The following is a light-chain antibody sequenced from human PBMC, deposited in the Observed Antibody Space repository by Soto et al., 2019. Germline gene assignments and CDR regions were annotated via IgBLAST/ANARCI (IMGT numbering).Light chain of an antibody. CDR1: QSVRSY. CDR3: QQRSAWPYT. J-gene: IGKJ2*01. CDR2: DAS. V-gene: IGKV3-11*01. Sequence: EVVLTQSPATLSLSPGERATLTCRASQSVRSYLAWYQQKPGQSPRLLLDDASSRATGIPARFSGGGSGTDFTVTIDSLEPEDFAVYYCQQRSAWPYTFGQGTKLAIK.